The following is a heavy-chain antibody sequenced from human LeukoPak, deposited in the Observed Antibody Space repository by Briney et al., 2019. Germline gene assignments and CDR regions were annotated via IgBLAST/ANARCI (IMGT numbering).Heavy chain of an antibody. V-gene: IGHV3-66*01. CDR2: IYSGGST. CDR1: GFTVSTNY. D-gene: IGHD6-19*01. CDR3: ARAPGIAVAGYFDY. Sequence: PGGSLRLSCVASGFTVSTNYMSWVRQAPGKGLEWVSVIYSGGSTYYADSVKGRFTISRDNSKNTLYLQMNSLRAEDTAVYYCARAPGIAVAGYFDYWGQGTLVTVSS. J-gene: IGHJ4*02.